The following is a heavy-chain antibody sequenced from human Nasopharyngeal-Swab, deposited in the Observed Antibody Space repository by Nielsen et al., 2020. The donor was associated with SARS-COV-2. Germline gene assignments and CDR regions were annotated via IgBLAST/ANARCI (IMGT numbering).Heavy chain of an antibody. CDR3: ARGTYYGSGRYYKHGMDV. CDR2: INHSGST. V-gene: IGHV4-34*01. D-gene: IGHD3-10*01. CDR1: GGSFSGYY. J-gene: IGHJ6*02. Sequence: SETLSLTCAVYGGSFSGYYWSWIRQPPGKGLEWIGEINHSGSTNYNPSLESRGTISVDTSKNQFSLKLSSVTAADTAVYYCARGTYYGSGRYYKHGMDVWGQGTTVTVSS.